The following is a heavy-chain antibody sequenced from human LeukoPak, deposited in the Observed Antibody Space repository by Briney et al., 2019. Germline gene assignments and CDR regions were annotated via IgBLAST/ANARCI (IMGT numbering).Heavy chain of an antibody. D-gene: IGHD6-13*01. Sequence: GGSLRLSCAASGFTFSSYAMSWVRQAPGKGLEWVSAISGSGGSTYYADSVKGRFAISRDNSKNTLYLRMNSLRAEDTAVYYCAKTSSSWYYYFDYWGQGTLVTVSS. CDR3: AKTSSSWYYYFDY. J-gene: IGHJ4*02. CDR1: GFTFSSYA. CDR2: ISGSGGST. V-gene: IGHV3-23*01.